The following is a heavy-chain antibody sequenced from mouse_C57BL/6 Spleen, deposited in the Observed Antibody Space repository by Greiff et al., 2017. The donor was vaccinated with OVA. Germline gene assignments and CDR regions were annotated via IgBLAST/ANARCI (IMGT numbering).Heavy chain of an antibody. CDR1: GFTFSNYW. CDR3: TGSDYYGSYFAY. Sequence: DVQLQESGGGLVQPGGSMKLSCVASGFTFSNYWMNWVRQSPEKGLEWVAQIRLKSDNYATHYAESVKGRFTISRDDSKSSVYLQMNNLRAEDTGIYYCTGSDYYGSYFAYWGQGTLVTVSA. CDR2: IRLKSDNYAT. V-gene: IGHV6-3*01. D-gene: IGHD1-1*01. J-gene: IGHJ3*01.